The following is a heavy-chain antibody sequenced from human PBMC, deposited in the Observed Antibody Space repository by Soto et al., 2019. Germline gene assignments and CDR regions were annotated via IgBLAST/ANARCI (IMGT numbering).Heavy chain of an antibody. CDR3: ARGSVVVTVITPAMDFQH. CDR2: IGGSTYT. V-gene: IGHV3-11*05. J-gene: IGHJ1*01. Sequence: QVQLVESGGGLVKPGGSLRLSCAASGFTFSDYYMGWIRQAPGEGLEWISYIGGSTYTKYADSVKGRFTNSRDDANNSMSLKMTSLRVEDAAMYYCARGSVVVTVITPAMDFQHWGQGTLVAVSS. CDR1: GFTFSDYY. D-gene: IGHD2-21*02.